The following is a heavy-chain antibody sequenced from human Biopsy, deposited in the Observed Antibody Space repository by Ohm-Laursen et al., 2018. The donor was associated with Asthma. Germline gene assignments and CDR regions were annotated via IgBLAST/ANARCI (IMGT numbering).Heavy chain of an antibody. V-gene: IGHV1-24*01. CDR1: GYSLTDLS. D-gene: IGHD4-17*01. Sequence: SSVKVSCKLSGYSLTDLSMHWVRQAPGQGLEWMGGHDHEEGGTVNARRFQGRVTMTEDTSTDAAYMELSSLSSDDTAVYYCASDFPKDYVRYNFQFWGQGTLVTVSS. J-gene: IGHJ4*02. CDR3: ASDFPKDYVRYNFQF. CDR2: HDHEEGGT.